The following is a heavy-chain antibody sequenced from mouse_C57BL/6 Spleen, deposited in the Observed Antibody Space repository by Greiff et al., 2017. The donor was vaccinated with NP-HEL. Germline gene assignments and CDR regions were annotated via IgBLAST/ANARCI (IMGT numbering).Heavy chain of an antibody. CDR1: GFTFSSYA. D-gene: IGHD1-1*02. Sequence: EVMLVESGEGLVKPGGSLKLSCAASGFTFSSYAMSWVRQTPEKRLEWVAYISSGGDYIYYADTVKGRFTISRDNARNTLYLQMSSLKSEDTAMYYCTRDGGGYYFDYWGQGTTLTVSS. CDR3: TRDGGGYYFDY. V-gene: IGHV5-9-1*02. CDR2: ISSGGDYI. J-gene: IGHJ2*01.